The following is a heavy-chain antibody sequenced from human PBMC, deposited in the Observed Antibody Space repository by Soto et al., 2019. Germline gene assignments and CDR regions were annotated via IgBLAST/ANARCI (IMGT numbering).Heavy chain of an antibody. D-gene: IGHD3-9*01. CDR3: ARSLDYDILTGYYPPSYYYGMDV. Sequence: SVKVYCKASGGTFSSYAISWVRQAPGQGLEWMGGIIPIFGTANYAQKFQGRVTITADESTSTAYMELSSLRSEDTAVYYCARSLDYDILTGYYPPSYYYGMDVWGQGTTVTVSS. V-gene: IGHV1-69*13. CDR2: IIPIFGTA. J-gene: IGHJ6*02. CDR1: GGTFSSYA.